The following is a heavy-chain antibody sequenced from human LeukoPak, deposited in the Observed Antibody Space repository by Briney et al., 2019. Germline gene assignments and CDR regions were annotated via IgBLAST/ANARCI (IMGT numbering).Heavy chain of an antibody. CDR2: ISAYNGNT. J-gene: IGHJ4*02. Sequence: ASVKVSCKASGYTFTSYGISWVRQAPGQGLEWMGWISAYNGNTNYAQKLQGRVTMTTDTSTSTAYMELRSLRSDDTAVYYCARGAVLPSSSSPFDYWGQGTLVTVSS. V-gene: IGHV1-18*01. CDR3: ARGAVLPSSSSPFDY. CDR1: GYTFTSYG. D-gene: IGHD6-6*01.